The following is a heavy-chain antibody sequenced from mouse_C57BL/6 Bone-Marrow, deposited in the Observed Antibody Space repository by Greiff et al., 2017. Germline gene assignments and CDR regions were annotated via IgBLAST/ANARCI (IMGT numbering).Heavy chain of an antibody. CDR3: TTYYSNSYYFDY. V-gene: IGHV14-4*01. Sequence: LQQSGAELVRPGASVKLSCTASGFNIKDDYMHWVKQRPEQGLEWIGWIDPENGDTEYASKFQGKATITADTSSNTAYLQLSSLTSEDTAVYYCTTYYSNSYYFDYWGQGTTLTVSS. CDR1: GFNIKDDY. CDR2: IDPENGDT. J-gene: IGHJ2*01. D-gene: IGHD2-5*01.